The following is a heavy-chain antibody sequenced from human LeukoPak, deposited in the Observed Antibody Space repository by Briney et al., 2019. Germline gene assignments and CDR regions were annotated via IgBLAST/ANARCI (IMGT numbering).Heavy chain of an antibody. CDR2: ISGSGGST. Sequence: QPGGSLRLSCAASGFTFNSYAMSWVRQAPGKGLEWVSAISGSGGSTYYADSVKGRFTISRDNSKNTLYLQMNSLRAEDTAVYYCAKCYYDSSGYYFGAFDIWGQETMVTVSS. V-gene: IGHV3-23*01. CDR1: GFTFNSYA. D-gene: IGHD3-22*01. J-gene: IGHJ3*02. CDR3: AKCYYDSSGYYFGAFDI.